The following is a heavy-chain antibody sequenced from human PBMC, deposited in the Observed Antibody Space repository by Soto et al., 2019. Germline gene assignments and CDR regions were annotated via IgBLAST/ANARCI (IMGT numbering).Heavy chain of an antibody. V-gene: IGHV3-15*01. CDR1: GFTFSNAW. D-gene: IGHD3-9*01. J-gene: IGHJ4*02. CDR3: TTAHYDILTGYFDY. CDR2: IKSKTDGGTT. Sequence: PGGSLRLSCAASGFTFSNAWMSWVRQAPGKGLEWVGRIKSKTDGGTTDYAAPVKGRFTISRDDSKNTLYLQMNSLKTEDTAVYYCTTAHYDILTGYFDYWGQGTLVTGSS.